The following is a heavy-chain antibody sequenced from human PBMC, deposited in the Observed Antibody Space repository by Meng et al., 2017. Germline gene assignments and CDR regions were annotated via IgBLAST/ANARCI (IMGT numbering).Heavy chain of an antibody. Sequence: ASVKVSCKASGYTFTGYYMHWVRQAPGQGLEWMGWINPNSGGTNYAQKFQGRVTMTRDTSISTAYMELSRLRSDDTAVYYCARDPKDLQKRPEYCYYYYGMDVWGQGTTVTVSS. CDR3: ARDPKDLQKRPEYCYYYYGMDV. CDR2: INPNSGGT. J-gene: IGHJ6*02. V-gene: IGHV1-2*02. D-gene: IGHD1-1*01. CDR1: GYTFTGYY.